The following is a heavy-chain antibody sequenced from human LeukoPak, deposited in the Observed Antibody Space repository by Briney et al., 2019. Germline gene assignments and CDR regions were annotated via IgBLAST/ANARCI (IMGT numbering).Heavy chain of an antibody. CDR2: FDPKDGET. CDR3: ATDKVSGAAAGTKFDY. V-gene: IGHV1-24*01. CDR1: GYTLTELS. Sequence: ASVKVSCKVSGYTLTELSMHWVRQAPGKGLEWMGGFDPKDGETIYAQKFQGRVTMTEDTSTDTAYMELSSLRSEDTAVYYCATDKVSGAAAGTKFDYWGQGTLVTVSS. J-gene: IGHJ4*02. D-gene: IGHD6-13*01.